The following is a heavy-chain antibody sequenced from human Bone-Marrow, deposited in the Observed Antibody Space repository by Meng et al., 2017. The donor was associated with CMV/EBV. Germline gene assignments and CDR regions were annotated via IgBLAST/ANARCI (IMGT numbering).Heavy chain of an antibody. J-gene: IGHJ4*02. Sequence: GESLKISCAASGFSFSTYEMNWVRQAPGKGLEWVSYISSSGTTTYYADSVKGRFTISRDNAEKSLYLQMNSLRAEDTAVYYCASTLTLDNWGQGTLVTVSS. CDR2: ISSSGTTT. CDR1: GFSFSTYE. CDR3: ASTLTLDN. V-gene: IGHV3-48*03.